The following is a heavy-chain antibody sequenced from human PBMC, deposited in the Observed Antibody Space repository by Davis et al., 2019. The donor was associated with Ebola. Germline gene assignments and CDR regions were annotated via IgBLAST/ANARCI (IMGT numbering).Heavy chain of an antibody. V-gene: IGHV3-23*01. J-gene: IGHJ4*02. D-gene: IGHD3-22*01. CDR3: AKDRDSGGYYYFDF. CDR1: GFTFSNYG. CDR2: ISDSGGRT. Sequence: GESLKISCGGSGFTFSNYGMNWVRQAPGKGLEWVSGISDSGGRTHYADSVKGRFTISRDNSKNTLYLQMNSLRADDTAVYYCAKDRDSGGYYYFDFGGRGTLVTVSS.